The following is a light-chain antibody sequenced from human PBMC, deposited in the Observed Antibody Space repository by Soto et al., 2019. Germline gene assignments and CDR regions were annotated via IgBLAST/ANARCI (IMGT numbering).Light chain of an antibody. V-gene: IGLV2-14*01. CDR3: SSYTSTSPVV. CDR2: DVS. Sequence: QSALTQPASVSGSPGQSITISCTGTSSDVGGSNYVSWSQQHPGKAPAITIYDVSDRPSGVSNRFSGSKSGNTASLTISGLQAEDEADYYCSSYTSTSPVVFGGGTKLTVL. CDR1: SSDVGGSNY. J-gene: IGLJ2*01.